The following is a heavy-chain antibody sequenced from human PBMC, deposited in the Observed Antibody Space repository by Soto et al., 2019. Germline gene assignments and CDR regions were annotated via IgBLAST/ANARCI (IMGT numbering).Heavy chain of an antibody. Sequence: GASVKVSCKASGGTFSNYAFSWVRQAPGQGLEWLGGIMPIFGRADYAQKFRGRVTITADESTTTAHMELSSLRSEDTAVYYCARLKQDYAVAWGQGTLVTVSS. CDR2: IMPIFGRA. CDR3: ARLKQDYAVA. J-gene: IGHJ5*02. CDR1: GGTFSNYA. V-gene: IGHV1-69*13. D-gene: IGHD3-16*01.